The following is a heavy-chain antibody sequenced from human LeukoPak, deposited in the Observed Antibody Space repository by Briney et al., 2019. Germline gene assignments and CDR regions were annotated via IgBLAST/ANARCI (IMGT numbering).Heavy chain of an antibody. CDR1: GYSPTELS. V-gene: IGHV1-24*01. Sequence: ASVKGSCKVSGYSPTELSIHWVRQAPGKGLEWMGCIGPGDGETNYAQKFQGRVTMTEDTSTDTAYMELSSLRSDDTAVYYCATTRLVPLYYYGMDVWGQGTTAAVSS. J-gene: IGHJ6*02. CDR3: ATTRLVPLYYYGMDV. D-gene: IGHD6-19*01. CDR2: IGPGDGET.